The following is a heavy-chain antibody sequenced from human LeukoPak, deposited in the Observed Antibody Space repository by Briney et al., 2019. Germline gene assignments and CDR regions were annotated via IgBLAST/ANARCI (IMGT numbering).Heavy chain of an antibody. CDR1: GYTFTGYY. Sequence: GASVKVSCKASGYTFTGYYMHWVRQAPGQGLEWMGWINPNSGGTNYAQKFQGRVTITRNTSISTAYMELSSLRSEDTAVYYCARVTPFAYSNYDLDYWGQGTLVTVSS. D-gene: IGHD4-11*01. J-gene: IGHJ4*02. CDR2: INPNSGGT. CDR3: ARVTPFAYSNYDLDY. V-gene: IGHV1-2*02.